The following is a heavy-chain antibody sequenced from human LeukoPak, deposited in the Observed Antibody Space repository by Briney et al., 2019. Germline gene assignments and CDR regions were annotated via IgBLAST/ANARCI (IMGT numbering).Heavy chain of an antibody. V-gene: IGHV3-48*03. Sequence: LRLSCAASGFTFSSYEMNWVRQAPGKGLEWVSYISSSGSTIYYADSVKGRFTISRDNAKNSLYLQMNSLRAEDTAVYYCAELGITMIGGVWGKGTTVTISS. CDR3: AELGITMIGGV. CDR2: ISSSGSTI. D-gene: IGHD3-10*02. CDR1: GFTFSSYE. J-gene: IGHJ6*04.